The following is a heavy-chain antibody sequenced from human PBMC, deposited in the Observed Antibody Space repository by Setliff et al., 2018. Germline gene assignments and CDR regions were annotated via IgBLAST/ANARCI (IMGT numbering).Heavy chain of an antibody. D-gene: IGHD3-22*01. Sequence: VASVKVSCKASGYPLTAYYIHWVRQAPGQGLEWMGWISPHTGVTNYAQKFQGRVATTRGTSINTAYMELSTLRYDDTALYYCARVPQEALYYYDRGHYIDYWGQGTLVTVSS. J-gene: IGHJ4*02. CDR3: ARVPQEALYYYDRGHYIDY. V-gene: IGHV1-2*02. CDR1: GYPLTAYY. CDR2: ISPHTGVT.